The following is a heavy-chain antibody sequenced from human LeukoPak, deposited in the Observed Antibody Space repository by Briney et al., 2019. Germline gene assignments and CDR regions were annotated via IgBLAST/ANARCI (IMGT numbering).Heavy chain of an antibody. D-gene: IGHD3-9*01. J-gene: IGHJ4*02. Sequence: PGGSLRLSCAASGFTFSSYWMHWVRQAPGKGLVCVSRMSSDESSTSYADSVKGRFTISRDNAKNTLYLQMNSLRAEDTAVYYCARDRYILTGYYYFDYWGQGTLVTVSS. V-gene: IGHV3-74*01. CDR3: ARDRYILTGYYYFDY. CDR1: GFTFSSYW. CDR2: MSSDESST.